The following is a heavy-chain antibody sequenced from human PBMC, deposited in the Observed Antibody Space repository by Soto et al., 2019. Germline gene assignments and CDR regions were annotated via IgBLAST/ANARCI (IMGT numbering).Heavy chain of an antibody. V-gene: IGHV3-11*06. J-gene: IGHJ5*02. CDR1: GFTFGDSY. D-gene: IGHD2-15*01. Sequence: VGSLRLSCAVSGFTFGDSYMSWIRQAPGKGLEWLSYISPGSRYPAYADSVKGRFTISRDNARRSLFLQMTSLTAEDTAMYYCVRGGGGGLFDPWGQGTMVTVSS. CDR2: ISPGSRYP. CDR3: VRGGGGGLFDP.